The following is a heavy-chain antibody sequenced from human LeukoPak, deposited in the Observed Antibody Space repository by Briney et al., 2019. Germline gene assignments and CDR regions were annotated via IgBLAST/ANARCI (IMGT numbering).Heavy chain of an antibody. D-gene: IGHD3-3*01. V-gene: IGHV4-59*12. CDR1: GGSITGYY. Sequence: SEALSLTCTVSGGSITGYYWSWIRQPPGRGLEWIGYVHFSGTTSFNPSLKSRVTISVDTSKNQFSLKLSSVTAADTAVYYCARLNDFWSGYYIGWYYFDYWGQGTLVTVSS. CDR2: VHFSGTT. CDR3: ARLNDFWSGYYIGWYYFDY. J-gene: IGHJ4*02.